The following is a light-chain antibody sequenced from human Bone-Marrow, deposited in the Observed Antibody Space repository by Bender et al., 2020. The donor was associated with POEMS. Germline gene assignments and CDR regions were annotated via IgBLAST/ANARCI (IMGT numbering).Light chain of an antibody. CDR2: YDD. CDR1: SSNIGNHG. J-gene: IGLJ3*02. CDR3: SAWDDSLSGWV. Sequence: QSVVTQPPSLSEAPRQRVTISCSGSSSNIGNHGVNWYQQLPGEAPKLLIYYDDLLTSGVSDRFSGSKSVTSASLTISRLQSEDEALYYYSAWDDSLSGWVFGGGTKLTVL. V-gene: IGLV1-36*01.